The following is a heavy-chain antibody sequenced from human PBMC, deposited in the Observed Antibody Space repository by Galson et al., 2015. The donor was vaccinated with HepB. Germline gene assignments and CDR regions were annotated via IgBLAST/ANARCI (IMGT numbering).Heavy chain of an antibody. CDR2: INPKSGGT. D-gene: IGHD2-15*01. CDR3: ARGTHILVVVAANFDY. Sequence: SVKVSCKASGYTFTSYDVTWVRQAPGQGLEWMGRINPKSGGTNFAQKFQGRVTMTRDTSISTAYMELSSLRSDDTAFYYCARGTHILVVVAANFDYWGQGTLVTVSS. J-gene: IGHJ4*02. CDR1: GYTFTSYD. V-gene: IGHV1-2*06.